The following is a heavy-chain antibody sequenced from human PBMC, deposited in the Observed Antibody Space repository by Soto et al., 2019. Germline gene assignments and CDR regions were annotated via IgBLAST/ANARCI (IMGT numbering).Heavy chain of an antibody. D-gene: IGHD3-22*01. CDR1: GDSIGTGGYY. V-gene: IGHV4-31*03. J-gene: IGHJ4*02. CDR2: IHYSGNT. CDR3: ATNHDDISGRTPLLFDS. Sequence: LSLTCTVSGDSIGTGGYYWDWIRQHPGKGPEWIGYIHYSGNTYYNPSLKSRLTISLDTSKNQFSLHLSSVTAADTAVYYCATNHDDISGRTPLLFDSWGQGTLVTVSS.